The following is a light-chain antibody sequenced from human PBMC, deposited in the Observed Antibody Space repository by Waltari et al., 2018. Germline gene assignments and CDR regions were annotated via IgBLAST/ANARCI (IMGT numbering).Light chain of an antibody. Sequence: NFMLTQPLSVSESPGKTVTISCTRSSGSFAPNYVPWFQPRPGSSPTAVIYEDNQRPSGVPDRFSGSIDSSSNSASLTISGLKTEDEADYYCQSYDNRNHWVFGGGTKLTVL. CDR2: EDN. V-gene: IGLV6-57*01. CDR1: SGSFAPNY. CDR3: QSYDNRNHWV. J-gene: IGLJ3*02.